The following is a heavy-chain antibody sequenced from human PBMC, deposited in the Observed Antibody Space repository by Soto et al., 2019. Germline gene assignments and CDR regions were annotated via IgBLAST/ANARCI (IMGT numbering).Heavy chain of an antibody. Sequence: EVQLVESGGGLVKPGGSVRLSCAASGFTFTRYSMNWVRQAPGKGLEWVSSVTSSSSSMLYADSVKGRFTISRDDAKDSLFLQMNSLRADDTAVYYCAREADFASSGYVLDYWGQGTLVTVSS. CDR3: AREADFASSGYVLDY. J-gene: IGHJ4*02. CDR1: GFTFTRYS. D-gene: IGHD3-22*01. CDR2: VTSSSSSM. V-gene: IGHV3-21*02.